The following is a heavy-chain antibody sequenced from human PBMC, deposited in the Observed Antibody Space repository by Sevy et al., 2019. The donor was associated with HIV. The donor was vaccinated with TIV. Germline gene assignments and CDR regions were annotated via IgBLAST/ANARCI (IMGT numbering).Heavy chain of an antibody. Sequence: GGSLRRSCAASGFDFSTYDMHWVRQAPGKGLEWVAFISFDGSDKWYVDSVKGRFTIPRDNSKNTLYDQMNTLRDDDTAVYYCAKRERSYYDSSGNYDDFDVWGQGTSVTVSS. CDR2: ISFDGSDK. D-gene: IGHD3-22*01. V-gene: IGHV3-33*03. J-gene: IGHJ3*01. CDR1: GFDFSTYD. CDR3: AKRERSYYDSSGNYDDFDV.